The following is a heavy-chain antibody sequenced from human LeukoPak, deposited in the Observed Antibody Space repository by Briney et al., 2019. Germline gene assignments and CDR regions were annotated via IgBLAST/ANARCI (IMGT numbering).Heavy chain of an antibody. V-gene: IGHV1-69*06. CDR1: GGTFSSYA. CDR3: ARGPGEQWLAPVDY. D-gene: IGHD6-19*01. J-gene: IGHJ4*02. Sequence: SVKVSCKASGGTFSSYAISWVRRAPGQGLEWMGGIIPIFGTANYAQKFQGRVTITADKSTSTAYMELSSLRSEDTAVYYCARGPGEQWLAPVDYWGQGTLVTVSS. CDR2: IIPIFGTA.